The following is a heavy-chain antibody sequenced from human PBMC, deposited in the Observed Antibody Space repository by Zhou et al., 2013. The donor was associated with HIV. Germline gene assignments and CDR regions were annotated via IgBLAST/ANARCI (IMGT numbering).Heavy chain of an antibody. CDR3: ARAPEYYSGYDLGYYFDY. CDR2: IIPILGIA. CDR1: GGTFSSYA. D-gene: IGHD5-12*01. J-gene: IGHJ4*02. V-gene: IGHV1-69*04. Sequence: QVQLVQSGAEVKKPGSSVKVSCKASGGTFSSYAISWVRQAPGQGLEWMGRIIPILGIANYAQKFQGRVTITADKSTSTAYMELSSLRSEDTAVYYCARAPEYYSGYDLGYYFDYWGQGTLGHRLL.